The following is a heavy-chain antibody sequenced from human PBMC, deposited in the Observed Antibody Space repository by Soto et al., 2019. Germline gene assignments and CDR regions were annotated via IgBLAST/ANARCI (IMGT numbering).Heavy chain of an antibody. CDR1: GGTFSSYA. CDR3: ASRIVGALYYYYGMDV. D-gene: IGHD1-26*01. Sequence: VASVKVSCKASGGTFSSYAISWVRQAPGQGLEWMGGIIPIFGTANYAQKFQGRVTITADKSTSTAYMELSSLRSEDTAVYYCASRIVGALYYYYGMDVWGQGTTVTVSS. CDR2: IIPIFGTA. V-gene: IGHV1-69*06. J-gene: IGHJ6*02.